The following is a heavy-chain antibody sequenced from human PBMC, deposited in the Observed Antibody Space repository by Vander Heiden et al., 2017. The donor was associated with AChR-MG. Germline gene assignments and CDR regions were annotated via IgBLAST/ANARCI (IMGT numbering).Heavy chain of an antibody. Sequence: QVQLQESGPGLVKPSQTLSLTCTVSGGSISSGGYYWSWIRQHPGKGLEWIGYIYYSGSTYYNPSLKSRVTISVDTSKNQFSLKLSSVTAADTAVYYCARDTPMGGAHWFDHWGQGTLVTVSS. CDR1: GGSISSGGYY. J-gene: IGHJ5*02. D-gene: IGHD1-26*01. V-gene: IGHV4-31*03. CDR3: ARDTPMGGAHWFDH. CDR2: IYYSGST.